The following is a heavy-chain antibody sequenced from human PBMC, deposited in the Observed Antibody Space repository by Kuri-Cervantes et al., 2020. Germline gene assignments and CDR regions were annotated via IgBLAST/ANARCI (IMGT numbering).Heavy chain of an antibody. CDR2: IWYDGSNK. Sequence: GGSLRLSCAASGFTFSSYGMHWVRQAPGKGLEWVAVIWYDGSNKYYADSVKGRFTISRDNSKNTLYLQMNSLRAGDTAVYYCAKGIGQIYYYYGMDVWGQGTTVTVSS. CDR3: AKGIGQIYYYYGMDV. J-gene: IGHJ6*02. CDR1: GFTFSSYG. D-gene: IGHD1-26*01. V-gene: IGHV3-30*02.